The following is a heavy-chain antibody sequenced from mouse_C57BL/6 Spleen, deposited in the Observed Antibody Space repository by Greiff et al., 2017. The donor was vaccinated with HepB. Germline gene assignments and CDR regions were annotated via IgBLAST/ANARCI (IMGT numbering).Heavy chain of an antibody. D-gene: IGHD1-2*01. Sequence: EVQLQQSGPELVKPGASVKMSCKASGYTFTDYNMHWVKQSHGKSLEWIGYINPNNGGTSYNQKFKGKATLTVNKSSSTAYMELRSLTSEDSAVYYCARSGYYGLYWYFDVWGTGTTVTVSS. CDR3: ARSGYYGLYWYFDV. CDR1: GYTFTDYN. J-gene: IGHJ1*03. V-gene: IGHV1-22*01. CDR2: INPNNGGT.